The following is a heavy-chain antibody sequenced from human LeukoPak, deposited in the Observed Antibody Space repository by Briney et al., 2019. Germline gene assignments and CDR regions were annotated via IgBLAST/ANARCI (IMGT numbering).Heavy chain of an antibody. D-gene: IGHD3-10*01. Sequence: PGGSLRLSCVASGFTFSSYSMNWVRQAPGKGLEWVSYISRSSGAIYYADSVKGRFTISRENAKNSLYLQMNSLRVEDTAVYCCARNPPITMVRGVSLLATSTYGMDVWGQGTTVTVSS. CDR2: ISRSSGAI. J-gene: IGHJ6*02. CDR3: ARNPPITMVRGVSLLATSTYGMDV. V-gene: IGHV3-48*01. CDR1: GFTFSSYS.